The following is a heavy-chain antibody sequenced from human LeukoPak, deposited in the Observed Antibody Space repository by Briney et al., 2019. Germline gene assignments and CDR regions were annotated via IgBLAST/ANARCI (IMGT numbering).Heavy chain of an antibody. CDR1: GSSVSGTH. CDR3: AKDEATSGGGLAS. Sequence: GGSLRLSCAASGSSVSGTHMSWVRQAPGKGLEWVSAMYTGGTTYYADSVQGRFPIYRDNSKNTLYLQMNSLRAEDTAVYYCAKDEATSGGGLASWGQGTLVSVSS. D-gene: IGHD3-16*01. J-gene: IGHJ4*02. CDR2: MYTGGTT. V-gene: IGHV3-53*01.